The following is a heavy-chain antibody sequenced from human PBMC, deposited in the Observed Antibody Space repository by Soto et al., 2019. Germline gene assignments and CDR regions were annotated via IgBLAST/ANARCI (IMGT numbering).Heavy chain of an antibody. CDR3: AKDNGSGCDWLRVGDASDI. CDR2: ISYDGSNK. Sequence: QVQLVESGGGVVQPGRSLRLSCAASGFTFSSYGMHWVRQAPGKGLEWVAVISYDGSNKYYADSVKGRLTISRENSKKTLYLQMNNLRGEDTAVYYCAKDNGSGCDWLRVGDASDIWGQGTMVTVSS. D-gene: IGHD5-12*01. J-gene: IGHJ3*02. V-gene: IGHV3-30*18. CDR1: GFTFSSYG.